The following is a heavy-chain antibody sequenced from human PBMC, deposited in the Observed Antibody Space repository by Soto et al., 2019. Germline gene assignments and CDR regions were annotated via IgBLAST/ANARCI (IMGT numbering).Heavy chain of an antibody. CDR1: GFTFTTYW. J-gene: IGHJ6*02. V-gene: IGHV3-7*01. Sequence: PGGSLRLSCAASGFTFTTYWMNWVRQAPGKGLEWVATISQDGSGKDYVDSVKGRFTISRDNAKNSLYLQMNSLRVEDTAVYYCAKADYDILTGQDYYGMDVWGQGTTVTVSS. CDR2: ISQDGSGK. D-gene: IGHD3-9*01. CDR3: AKADYDILTGQDYYGMDV.